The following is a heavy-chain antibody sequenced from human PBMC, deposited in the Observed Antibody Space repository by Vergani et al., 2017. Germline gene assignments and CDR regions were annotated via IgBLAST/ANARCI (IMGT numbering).Heavy chain of an antibody. J-gene: IGHJ3*02. CDR2: IIPILGIA. D-gene: IGHD7-27*01. CDR3: ERGTEDPNACDI. V-gene: IGHV1-69*04. Sequence: QVQLVQSGAEVKKPGSSVKVSCKASGGTFSSYAISWVRQAPGQGLEWMGRIIPILGIANYAQKFQGRVTITADKSTSTAYMELSRLRSEDTAVYYCERGTEDPNACDIWGQGTMVTVSS. CDR1: GGTFSSYA.